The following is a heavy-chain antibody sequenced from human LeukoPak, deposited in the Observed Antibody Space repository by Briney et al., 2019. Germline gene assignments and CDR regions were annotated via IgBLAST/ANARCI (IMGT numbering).Heavy chain of an antibody. CDR3: AREDNGSGVDY. J-gene: IGHJ4*02. CDR1: GGTFSSYA. V-gene: IGHV1-69*01. Sequence: EASVKVSCKASGGTFSSYAINWVRQAPGQGLEWMGGIIPIFGTANYAQKFQGRVTITADESTSTAYMELSSLRSEDTAVYYCAREDNGSGVDYWGQGTLVTVSS. D-gene: IGHD3-10*01. CDR2: IIPIFGTA.